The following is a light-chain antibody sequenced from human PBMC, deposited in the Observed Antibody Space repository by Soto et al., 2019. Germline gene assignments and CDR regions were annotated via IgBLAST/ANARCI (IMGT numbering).Light chain of an antibody. J-gene: IGKJ4*01. CDR2: DAS. Sequence: EVVMTQSPATLSVSPGERATLSCWASQSVRSSLAWYQQKPGQAPRLLIYDASARATNIPARFSGSGSGTEFTLTISGLQSEDSAVYFCQHYYSSPLTFGGGTKVEIK. CDR1: QSVRSS. CDR3: QHYYSSPLT. V-gene: IGKV3-15*01.